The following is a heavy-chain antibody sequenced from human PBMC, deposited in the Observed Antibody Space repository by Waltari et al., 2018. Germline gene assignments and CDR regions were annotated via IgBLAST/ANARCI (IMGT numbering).Heavy chain of an antibody. CDR1: GFTFSNAW. CDR3: TTLFGDFWSGYFFDF. V-gene: IGHV3-15*01. D-gene: IGHD3-3*01. CDR2: VKSKSDGGTR. Sequence: EVQLVESGGGLVKPGGSLRLSCAASGFTFSNAWMSWVRQAPGKGLEWVGRVKSKSDGGTRDYSASVKGRFTISRDDSENTLYLQMNSLKTEDTAVYYCTTLFGDFWSGYFFDFWGQGTLVTVSS. J-gene: IGHJ4*02.